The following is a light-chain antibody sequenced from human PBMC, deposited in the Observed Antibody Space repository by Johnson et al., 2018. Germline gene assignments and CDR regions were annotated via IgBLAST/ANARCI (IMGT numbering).Light chain of an antibody. V-gene: IGLV1-51*02. CDR1: SSNIGNNY. Sequence: QSVLTQPPSVSAAPGQKVTISCSGSSSNIGNNYVSCSPQLPGTAPKLLIYENNKRPSGIPDRFSGSKSGTSATLDIPGLKTGAEADYYCGTWDSSLSAGNVFGTGTKVTVL. CDR3: GTWDSSLSAGNV. J-gene: IGLJ1*01. CDR2: ENN.